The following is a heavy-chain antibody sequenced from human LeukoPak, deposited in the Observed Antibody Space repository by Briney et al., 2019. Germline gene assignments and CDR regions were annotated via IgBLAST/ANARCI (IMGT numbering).Heavy chain of an antibody. D-gene: IGHD3-22*01. CDR1: GCAFNAYD. J-gene: IGHJ4*02. V-gene: IGHV1-8*01. CDR2: IKPNSGNT. Sequence: ASVEVSFQAPGCAFNAYDINWVRPATGHGLGWMGWIKPNSGNTGFAKKFQGRVTMTRETSINTAYMELSNLRSEDTAVYYCARVSQTPAYYYTSGYYYHGYWGQGTRVTVSS. CDR3: ARVSQTPAYYYTSGYYYHGY.